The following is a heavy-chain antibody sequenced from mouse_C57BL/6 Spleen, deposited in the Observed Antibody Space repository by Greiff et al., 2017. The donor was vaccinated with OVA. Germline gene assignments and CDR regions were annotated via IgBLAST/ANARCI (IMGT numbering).Heavy chain of an antibody. Sequence: VKLQESGAELVRPGSSVKLSCKASGYTFTSYWMDWVKQRPGQGLEWIGNIYPSDSETHYNQKFKDKATLTVDKSSSTAYMQLSSLTSEDSAVYYCARGGNSPDYWGQGTTLTVSS. V-gene: IGHV1-61*01. D-gene: IGHD2-1*01. J-gene: IGHJ2*01. CDR2: IYPSDSET. CDR1: GYTFTSYW. CDR3: ARGGNSPDY.